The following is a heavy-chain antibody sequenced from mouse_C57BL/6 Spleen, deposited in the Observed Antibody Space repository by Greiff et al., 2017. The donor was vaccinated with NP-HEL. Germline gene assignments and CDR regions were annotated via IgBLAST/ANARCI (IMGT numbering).Heavy chain of an antibody. V-gene: IGHV1-52*01. CDR1: GYTFTSYW. J-gene: IGHJ3*01. D-gene: IGHD1-1*01. Sequence: VPLQQPVAELVRPGSSVKLSCKASGYTFTSYWMPWVKQRPLQCLAWICNIDPSDSETHYNQKFKDKATLTVDKSSSTAYMQLSSLTSEDSAVYYCAREASYYGSSLFAYWGQGTLVTVSA. CDR2: IDPSDSET. CDR3: AREASYYGSSLFAY.